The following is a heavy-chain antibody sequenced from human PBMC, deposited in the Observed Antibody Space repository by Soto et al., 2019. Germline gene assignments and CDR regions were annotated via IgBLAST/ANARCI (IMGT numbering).Heavy chain of an antibody. J-gene: IGHJ4*02. CDR1: GFTVSSKY. CDR3: AKDLQWFGELPPRSY. Sequence: PGGSLRLSCAASGFTVSSKYMSWVRQAPGKGLEWVSLIQSGGPTYYADSVKGRFTISRDTSKNTLHLQMNSLRAEDTAVYYCAKDLQWFGELPPRSYWGQGTLVTVSS. CDR2: IQSGGPT. V-gene: IGHV3-66*01. D-gene: IGHD3-10*01.